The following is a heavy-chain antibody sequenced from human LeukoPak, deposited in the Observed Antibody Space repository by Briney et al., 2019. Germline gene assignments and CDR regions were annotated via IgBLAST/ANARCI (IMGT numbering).Heavy chain of an antibody. CDR1: GFSLSTSGVV. Sequence: SGPTLVNPTQTLTLTCTLSGFSLSTSGVVVGWIRQPPGKALEWLALIYWNDDKLYSPSLKSRLTITKDTSKNQVVLTMTNMDPVDTATYYCARRGDFWSGPEAWDYWGQGTLVTVSS. D-gene: IGHD3-3*01. CDR3: ARRGDFWSGPEAWDY. J-gene: IGHJ4*02. V-gene: IGHV2-5*01. CDR2: IYWNDDK.